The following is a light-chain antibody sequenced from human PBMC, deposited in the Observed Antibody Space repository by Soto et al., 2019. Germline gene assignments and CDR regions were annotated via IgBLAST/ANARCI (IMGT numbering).Light chain of an antibody. V-gene: IGKV1-33*01. CDR3: QQYDNLPYT. Sequence: DIPMTQSPSSLSASVGDRVTITCQASQDISNYLNWYQQKPGKAPKLLIYDASNLETGGPSRFSGSGSGTDFTFTISRLQPEDIATYYCQQYDNLPYTFGQGTKLEIK. J-gene: IGKJ2*01. CDR2: DAS. CDR1: QDISNY.